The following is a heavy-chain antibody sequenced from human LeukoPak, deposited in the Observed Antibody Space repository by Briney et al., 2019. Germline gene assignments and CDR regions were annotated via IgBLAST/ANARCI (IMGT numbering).Heavy chain of an antibody. Sequence: SETLSLTCTVSGGSISSYYWSWIRQPPGKGLEWIGYIYYSGSTNYNPSLKSRVTISVDTSKNQFSLKLSSVTAADTAVYYCARGVDYYYYYMDVWGKGTTVTVSS. J-gene: IGHJ6*03. CDR2: IYYSGST. CDR3: ARGVDYYYYYMDV. CDR1: GGSISSYY. V-gene: IGHV4-59*12.